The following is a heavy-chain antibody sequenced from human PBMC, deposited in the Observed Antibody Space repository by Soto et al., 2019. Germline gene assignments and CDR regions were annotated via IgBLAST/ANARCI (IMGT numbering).Heavy chain of an antibody. Sequence: GASVKVSCKASGYTFTGYYMHWVRQAPGQGLEWMGWINPNRGDTNYAQKFQGWVTMTRDTSISTAYMELNRLRSDDTAVYYCARGNSITIFGVVIPRLDGGMEVWGQGTTVTVSS. CDR1: GYTFTGYY. J-gene: IGHJ6*02. V-gene: IGHV1-2*04. CDR2: INPNRGDT. D-gene: IGHD3-3*01. CDR3: ARGNSITIFGVVIPRLDGGMEV.